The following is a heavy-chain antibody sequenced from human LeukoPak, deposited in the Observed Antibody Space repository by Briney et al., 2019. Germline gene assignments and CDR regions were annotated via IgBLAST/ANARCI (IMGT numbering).Heavy chain of an antibody. J-gene: IGHJ3*02. CDR3: ARAYPQWLVYAFDI. Sequence: ASVKVSCKASGYTFTSYGISWVRQAPGQGLEWMGWISAYNGNTNYAQKLQGRVTMTTDTSTSTAYMELRSLRSDDTAVYYSARAYPQWLVYAFDIWGQGTMVTVSS. V-gene: IGHV1-18*01. CDR1: GYTFTSYG. CDR2: ISAYNGNT. D-gene: IGHD6-19*01.